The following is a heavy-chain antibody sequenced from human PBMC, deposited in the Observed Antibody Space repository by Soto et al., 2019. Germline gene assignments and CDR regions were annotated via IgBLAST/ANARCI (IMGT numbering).Heavy chain of an antibody. V-gene: IGHV3-48*01. CDR2: ISSSSSTI. D-gene: IGHD5-18*01. J-gene: IGHJ4*02. CDR1: GFTFSSYS. CDR3: ARDSGYSYGPFDY. Sequence: GGSLRLSCAASGFTFSSYSVNWVRQAPGKGLEWVSYISSSSSTIYYADSVKGRFTISRVNAKNSLYLQMNSLRAEDTAVYYCARDSGYSYGPFDYWGQGTLVTVSS.